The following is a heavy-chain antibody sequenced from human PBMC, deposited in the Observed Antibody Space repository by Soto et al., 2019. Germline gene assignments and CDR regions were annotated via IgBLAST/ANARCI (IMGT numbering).Heavy chain of an antibody. J-gene: IGHJ5*02. CDR3: ARTAVPVDASVVVPAATTHWFVP. Sequence: QLQLQESGPGLVKPSETLSLTCTVSGGSISSSSYYWGWIRQPPGKGLEWIGSIYYSGSTYYNPSLKTLVTISVHTSKTQFSLKLSSVTAADTAVYYCARTAVPVDASVVVPAATTHWFVPWGQGTLVTVSS. CDR2: IYYSGST. D-gene: IGHD2-2*01. CDR1: GGSISSSSYY. V-gene: IGHV4-39*01.